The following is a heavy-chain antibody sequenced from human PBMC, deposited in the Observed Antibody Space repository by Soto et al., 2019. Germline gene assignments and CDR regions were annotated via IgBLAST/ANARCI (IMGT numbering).Heavy chain of an antibody. D-gene: IGHD3-10*01. CDR2: IYYSGST. V-gene: IGHV4-30-4*01. Sequence: PSETLSLTCTVSGGSISSGDYYWSWIRQPPGKGLEWIGYIYYSGSTYYNPSLKSRVTISVDTSKNQFSLKLSSVTAADTAVYYCARDSSGSYRNAADYYYYGMDVWGQGTTVTVSS. CDR1: GGSISSGDYY. CDR3: ARDSSGSYRNAADYYYYGMDV. J-gene: IGHJ6*02.